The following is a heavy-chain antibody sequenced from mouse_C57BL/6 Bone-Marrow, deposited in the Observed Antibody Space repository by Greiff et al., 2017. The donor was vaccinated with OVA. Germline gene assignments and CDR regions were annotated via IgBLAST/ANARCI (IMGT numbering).Heavy chain of an antibody. D-gene: IGHD2-4*01. Sequence: VHLVESDAELVKPGASVKISCKVSGYTFTDHTIHWMKQRPEQGLEWIGYIYPRDGSTKYNEKFKGKATLTADKSSSTAYMQLNSLTSEDSAVYFCARLGYDYPRGHYFDYWGQGTTLTVSS. CDR3: ARLGYDYPRGHYFDY. CDR1: GYTFTDHT. J-gene: IGHJ2*01. CDR2: IYPRDGST. V-gene: IGHV1-78*01.